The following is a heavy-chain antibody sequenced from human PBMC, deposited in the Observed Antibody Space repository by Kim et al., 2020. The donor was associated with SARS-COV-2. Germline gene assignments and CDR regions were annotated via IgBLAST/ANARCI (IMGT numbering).Heavy chain of an antibody. CDR2: ISYDGSNK. V-gene: IGHV3-30-3*01. CDR1: GFTFSSYA. CDR3: ARGEVDV. J-gene: IGHJ6*02. Sequence: GGSLRLSCAASGFTFSSYAMHWVRQAPGKGLEWVALISYDGSNKYYADSVKGRFTISRDNSKNTLYLQMNSLRAEDTAVYYCARGEVDVWGQGTTVTVSS.